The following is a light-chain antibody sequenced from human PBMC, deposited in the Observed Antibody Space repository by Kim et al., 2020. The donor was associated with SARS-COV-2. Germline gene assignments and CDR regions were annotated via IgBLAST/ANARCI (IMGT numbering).Light chain of an antibody. CDR2: DAS. CDR3: QQYDNLPLT. J-gene: IGKJ4*01. V-gene: IGKV1-33*01. Sequence: VSVGDRVTVTCRAGKDFSNYIKWYHKKQGKAPQLLIYDASNLETGVPSRFSGSGSGTDFSFSISSLQPQDIATYNCQQYDNLPLTFGGGTKMGIK. CDR1: KDFSNY.